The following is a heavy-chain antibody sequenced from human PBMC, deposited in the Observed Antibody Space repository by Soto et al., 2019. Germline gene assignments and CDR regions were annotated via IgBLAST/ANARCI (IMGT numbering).Heavy chain of an antibody. D-gene: IGHD3-16*02. CDR3: ARWPQPRYTADPYAVDV. V-gene: IGHV1-69*11. Sequence: QVHLVQTGTEVKKPGSSVKVSCKASGGTFSSSGFSWVRQAPGQGLEWMGMIVPSLDTTNYAQTFQARVTIPADEVTSTAYMELRSLRSEDTAVYYCARWPQPRYTADPYAVDVWGQGTRVIVSS. CDR1: GGTFSSSG. J-gene: IGHJ6*02. CDR2: IVPSLDTT.